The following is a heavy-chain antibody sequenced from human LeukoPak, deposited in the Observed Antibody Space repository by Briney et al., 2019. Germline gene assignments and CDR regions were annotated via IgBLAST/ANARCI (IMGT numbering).Heavy chain of an antibody. CDR1: GFTFNSYA. CDR2: ISGSGGST. Sequence: GGSLRLSCAPSGFTFNSYAMRWVRQAPGKGLEWVSAISGSGGSTYCADYVKGRFTISRDNSKNTLYLQMNSLRAEDTAVYYCAKDLISTVTAYYYYGMDVWGQGTTVTVSS. D-gene: IGHD4-17*01. V-gene: IGHV3-23*01. J-gene: IGHJ6*02. CDR3: AKDLISTVTAYYYYGMDV.